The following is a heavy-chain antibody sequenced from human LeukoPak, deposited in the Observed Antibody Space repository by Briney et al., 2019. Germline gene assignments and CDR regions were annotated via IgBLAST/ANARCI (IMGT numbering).Heavy chain of an antibody. CDR1: VFTFSSYA. Sequence: GGSLRLSCGSSVFTFSSYAMRGVREASGKGREGGLDISGSGGSTYYADSVKGRFTISRDNSKNTLYLQMNSLRAEDTAVYYCAKDMRFDWTPYYFDYWGQGTLVTVSS. J-gene: IGHJ4*02. V-gene: IGHV3-23*01. D-gene: IGHD3-9*01. CDR3: AKDMRFDWTPYYFDY. CDR2: ISGSGGST.